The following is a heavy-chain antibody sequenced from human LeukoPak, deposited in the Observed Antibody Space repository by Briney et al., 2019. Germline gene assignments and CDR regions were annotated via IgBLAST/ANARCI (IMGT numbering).Heavy chain of an antibody. J-gene: IGHJ4*02. Sequence: SETLSLTCTVSGGSISSSSYYWGWIRQPPGKGLEWIGSIYYSGSTYYNPSLKSRVTISVDTSKNQFSLKLSSVTAADTAVYYCARDGSYPGEFDYWGQGTLVTVSS. CDR1: GGSISSSSYY. CDR3: ARDGSYPGEFDY. CDR2: IYYSGST. D-gene: IGHD1-26*01. V-gene: IGHV4-39*07.